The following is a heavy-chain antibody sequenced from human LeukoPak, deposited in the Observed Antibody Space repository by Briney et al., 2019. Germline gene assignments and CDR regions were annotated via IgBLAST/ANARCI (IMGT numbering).Heavy chain of an antibody. CDR3: ARTPPYYYDSSGFYYVGHWFDP. CDR2: INNDGSSI. V-gene: IGHV3-74*01. D-gene: IGHD3-22*01. CDR1: GFTFSSYW. Sequence: GGSLRLSCAASGFTFSSYWMHRVRQAPGKGLVWVSRINNDGSSISYADSVKGRFTISRDNAKNTLYLQMNSPRAEDTAVYFCARTPPYYYDSSGFYYVGHWFDPWGQGTLVTASS. J-gene: IGHJ5*02.